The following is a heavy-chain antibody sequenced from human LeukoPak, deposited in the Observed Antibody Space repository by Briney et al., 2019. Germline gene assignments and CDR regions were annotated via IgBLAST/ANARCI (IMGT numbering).Heavy chain of an antibody. Sequence: PGGSLRLSCAASGFTFSNYAMSWVRQAPGKGLEWVSVIYSGGSTYYADSVKGRFTISRDNSNNTLYLQMNSLKPEDSAVYYCAKYTPDWYFDLWGRGTLVTVSS. CDR3: AKYTPDWYFDL. CDR1: GFTFSNYA. V-gene: IGHV3-66*02. D-gene: IGHD1-1*01. J-gene: IGHJ2*01. CDR2: IYSGGST.